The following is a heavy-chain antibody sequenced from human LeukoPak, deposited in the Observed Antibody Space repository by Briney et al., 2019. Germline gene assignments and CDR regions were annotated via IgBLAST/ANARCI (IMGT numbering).Heavy chain of an antibody. V-gene: IGHV3-7*03. Sequence: PGGSLRLSCAASGFTFSNYWMTWVRQAPGKGLEWVANIKPDGSDKYYVDSVKGRFTVSRDNAQNSLYLQMSGLRAEDTAMYYCVRDADFYKGDYWGQGTLVTVSS. CDR1: GFTFSNYW. D-gene: IGHD5-24*01. J-gene: IGHJ4*02. CDR2: IKPDGSDK. CDR3: VRDADFYKGDY.